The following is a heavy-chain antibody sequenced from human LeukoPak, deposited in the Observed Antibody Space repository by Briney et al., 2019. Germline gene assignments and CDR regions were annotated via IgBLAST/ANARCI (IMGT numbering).Heavy chain of an antibody. CDR1: GYSFTSYW. V-gene: IGHV5-51*01. D-gene: IGHD2/OR15-2a*01. J-gene: IGHJ4*02. Sequence: GESLKISCKGSGYSFTSYWIGWVRQMPGKGLEWMGIIYPGDSDTRHSPSFQGQVTISVDKSINTAYLQWSSLKASGSAMYYCARAGYSNRWDGVDYWGQGTLVTVSS. CDR3: ARAGYSNRWDGVDY. CDR2: IYPGDSDT.